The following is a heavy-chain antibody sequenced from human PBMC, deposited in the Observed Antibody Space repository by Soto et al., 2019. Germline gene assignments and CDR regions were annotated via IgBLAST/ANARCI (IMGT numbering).Heavy chain of an antibody. CDR1: GGTFSSYA. CDR3: ARREIGDLIVRMVYAGYYYYYVMDV. Sequence: QVQLVQSGAEVKKPGSSVKVSCKASGGTFSSYAISWVRQAPGQGLEWMGGIIPIFGTANYAQKFQGRVTITADKSTSTAYMELSSLRYEDTAVDYCARREIGDLIVRMVYAGYYYYYVMDVWGQGTTVTVSS. D-gene: IGHD2-8*01. J-gene: IGHJ6*02. V-gene: IGHV1-69*06. CDR2: IIPIFGTA.